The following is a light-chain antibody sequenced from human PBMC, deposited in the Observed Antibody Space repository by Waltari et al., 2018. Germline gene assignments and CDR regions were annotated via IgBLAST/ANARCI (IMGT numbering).Light chain of an antibody. V-gene: IGKV4-1*01. J-gene: IGKJ1*01. CDR3: QQSYSPHRT. Sequence: DIVMTQSPDSLAVSLGERATLNCNSSQSVLYSSNNKNYLAWYQQKPGQPPKLLIYWASIRESGVPDRFSGSGSETDFTLTISSLQAEDVAVYYCQQSYSPHRTFGQGTRVEIK. CDR2: WAS. CDR1: QSVLYSSNNKNY.